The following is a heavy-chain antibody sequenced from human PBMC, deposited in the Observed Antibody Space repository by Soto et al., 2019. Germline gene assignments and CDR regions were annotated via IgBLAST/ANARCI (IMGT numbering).Heavy chain of an antibody. Sequence: GGSLRLSCAASGFTFSSYEMNWVRQAPGKGLEWVSYITGSGFTIYYADSVKGRFTISRDNAKNSLYLQMNSLRVEDTAVYYCARTYYDGSGYYYLDSWGQGTLVTRLL. D-gene: IGHD3-22*01. CDR2: ITGSGFTI. CDR3: ARTYYDGSGYYYLDS. CDR1: GFTFSSYE. J-gene: IGHJ4*02. V-gene: IGHV3-48*03.